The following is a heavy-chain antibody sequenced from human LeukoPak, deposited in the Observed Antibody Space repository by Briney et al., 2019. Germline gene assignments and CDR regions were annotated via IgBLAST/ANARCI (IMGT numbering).Heavy chain of an antibody. CDR3: ATCIAVAGTGWFDP. J-gene: IGHJ5*02. Sequence: SQTLSLTCTVSGGSISSGSYYWSWIRQPAGKGLEWIGRIYTSGSASYNPSLKSRVTISVDTSKNQFSLKLSSVTAADTAVYYCATCIAVAGTGWFDPWGQGTLVTVSS. V-gene: IGHV4-61*02. CDR2: IYTSGSA. D-gene: IGHD6-19*01. CDR1: GGSISSGSYY.